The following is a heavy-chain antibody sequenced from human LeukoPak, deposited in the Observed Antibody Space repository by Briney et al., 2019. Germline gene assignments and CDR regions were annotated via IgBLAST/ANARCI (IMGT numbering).Heavy chain of an antibody. CDR3: ARDGTPAFYYYMDV. Sequence: ASVKVSCKASGYTFTSYFIHWVRQAPGQGLEWMGIINPSGGSTNYAQKFQGRDTMTRDTSTSTVYMELSSLRSEDTAVYFCARDGTPAFYYYMDVWGKGTTVTISS. V-gene: IGHV1-46*01. CDR1: GYTFTSYF. J-gene: IGHJ6*03. CDR2: INPSGGST.